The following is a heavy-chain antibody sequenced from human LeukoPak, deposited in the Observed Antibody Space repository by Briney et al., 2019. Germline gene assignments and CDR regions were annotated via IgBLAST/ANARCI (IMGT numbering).Heavy chain of an antibody. V-gene: IGHV5-51*01. J-gene: IGHJ4*02. CDR1: GYSFTNYW. CDR3: ARSLAGSNFDY. D-gene: IGHD3-10*01. CDR2: IYPGDSET. Sequence: ESLKISCKGSGYSFTNYWIGWVRQMPGKGLEWIGIIYPGDSETRHNPSFQGQVTISADKSISTAYLQWSSLKASDTAMYYCARSLAGSNFDYWGQGTLVTVSS.